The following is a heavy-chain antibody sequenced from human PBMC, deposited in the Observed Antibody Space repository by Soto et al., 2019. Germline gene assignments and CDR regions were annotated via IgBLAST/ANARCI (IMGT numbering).Heavy chain of an antibody. J-gene: IGHJ6*02. CDR1: GGTFSSYA. D-gene: IGHD1-20*01. CDR2: IIPIFGTA. Sequence: QVQLVQSGAEVKKPGSSVKVSCKASGGTFSSYAISWVRQAPGQGLEWMGGIIPIFGTANYAQKFQGRVTITADESSSTAYMELSSLRSEDTAVYYCARGSIRELSIHRIITGTFRPYYYYGMDVWGQGTTVTVSS. CDR3: ARGSIRELSIHRIITGTFRPYYYYGMDV. V-gene: IGHV1-69*01.